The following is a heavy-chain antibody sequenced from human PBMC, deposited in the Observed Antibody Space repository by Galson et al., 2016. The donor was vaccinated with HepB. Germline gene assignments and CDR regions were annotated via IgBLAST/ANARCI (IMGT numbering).Heavy chain of an antibody. CDR2: ISAYNGNT. CDR3: ARDLENYDFWSGYYKCLDS. CDR1: GYTFTNYG. D-gene: IGHD3-3*01. V-gene: IGHV1-18*01. Sequence: SVKVSCKASGYTFTNYGINWVRQAPGQGLEWMGWISAYNGNTVYAQKLQGRVTMTTDTSTSTAYMELRSLRSDDTAVYYCARDLENYDFWSGYYKCLDSWGQGTLVTASS. J-gene: IGHJ4*02.